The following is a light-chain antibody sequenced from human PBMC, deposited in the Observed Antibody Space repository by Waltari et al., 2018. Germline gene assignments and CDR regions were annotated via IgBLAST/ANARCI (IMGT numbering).Light chain of an antibody. J-gene: IGKJ1*01. CDR2: WAS. V-gene: IGKV4-1*01. CDR1: QSVLYSSYRKNY. Sequence: DIVMTQSPDSLAVSLGERATINCKSSQSVLYSSYRKNYLAWYQKKPGQPPKLLIYWASTRESGVPDRFSGSGSGTDFTLTISSLQAEDVAVYYCHQYYTTPPTFGQGTKVEIK. CDR3: HQYYTTPPT.